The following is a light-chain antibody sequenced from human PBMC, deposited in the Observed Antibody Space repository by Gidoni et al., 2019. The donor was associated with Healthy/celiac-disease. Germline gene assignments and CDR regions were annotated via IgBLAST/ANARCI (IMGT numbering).Light chain of an antibody. Sequence: DIQLTQSPSFLSASVGDRVTITCWASQGISSHLAWYQQKPGKAPKLLIYAASTLQSGVPSRFSGSGSGTEFTLTISSLQPEDFATYYCQQLNSYPFTFGPXTKVDIK. V-gene: IGKV1-9*01. J-gene: IGKJ3*01. CDR2: AAS. CDR3: QQLNSYPFT. CDR1: QGISSH.